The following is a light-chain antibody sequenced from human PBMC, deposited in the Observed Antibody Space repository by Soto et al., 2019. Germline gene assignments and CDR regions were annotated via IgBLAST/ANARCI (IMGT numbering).Light chain of an antibody. CDR3: NSYRTVSTYV. CDR1: SRDIGGYNF. V-gene: IGLV2-14*01. J-gene: IGLJ1*01. Sequence: QSALTQPASVSGSPGQSITIACTGTSRDIGGYNFVSWYQQHPGKAPKLLIYDVGNRPSGVSNRFSGSKSGNTASLTISGLQAEDEAHYYCNSYRTVSTYVFGTETKVTVL. CDR2: DVG.